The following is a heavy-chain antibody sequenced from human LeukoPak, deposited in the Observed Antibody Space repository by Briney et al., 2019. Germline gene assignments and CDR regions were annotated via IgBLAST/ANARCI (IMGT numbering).Heavy chain of an antibody. V-gene: IGHV4-59*11. Sequence: PSETLSLTCTVSGVSISNHYWSWIRQPPGKGLEWIGYIYSSGSTNYNPSLKSRVTISVDTSKNQFSLKLSSGTTADTAVYYCARGPWTEYFQYWGQGTLVTVSS. CDR1: GVSISNHY. CDR3: ARGPWTEYFQY. CDR2: IYSSGST. J-gene: IGHJ1*01.